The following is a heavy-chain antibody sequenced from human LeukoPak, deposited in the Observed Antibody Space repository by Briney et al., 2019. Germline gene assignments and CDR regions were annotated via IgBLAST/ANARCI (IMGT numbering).Heavy chain of an antibody. J-gene: IGHJ3*02. V-gene: IGHV3-23*01. Sequence: GGSLRLSCAASGFTFSIYATSWVRQAPGKGLEWVSGMSGSGGSTYYADSVKGRFTISRDNSKNTLYLQMNTLRAEDTAVYYCAKDREYSYVYDAFDIWGQGTLVTVSS. CDR2: MSGSGGST. CDR3: AKDREYSYVYDAFDI. CDR1: GFTFSIYA. D-gene: IGHD3-16*01.